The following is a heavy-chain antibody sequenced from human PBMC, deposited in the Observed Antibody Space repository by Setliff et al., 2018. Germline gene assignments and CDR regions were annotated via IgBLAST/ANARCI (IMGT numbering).Heavy chain of an antibody. Sequence: ASVKVSCKASGYTFTSYAMHWVRQAPGQRLEWMGWINAGNGNTKYSQEFQGRVTITRDTSASTAYMELSSLRSEDTAVYYCATHGGYYYDSSGSFGAYWGQGTLVTVSS. CDR3: ATHGGYYYDSSGSFGAY. D-gene: IGHD3-22*01. CDR1: GYTFTSYA. V-gene: IGHV1-3*01. CDR2: INAGNGNT. J-gene: IGHJ4*02.